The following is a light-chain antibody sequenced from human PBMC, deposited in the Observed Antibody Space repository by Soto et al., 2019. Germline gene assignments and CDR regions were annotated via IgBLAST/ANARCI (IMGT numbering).Light chain of an antibody. Sequence: DIQMTQSPSSLSASVGDRVTITCRASQGISNYLAWYQQKPGKVPKLLIYAASTLQSRVPSRFSGSGSGTDFTLIISRLQTEDVENYYCQKYNSAPPTFGQGTKVEIK. CDR2: AAS. V-gene: IGKV1-27*01. CDR1: QGISNY. CDR3: QKYNSAPPT. J-gene: IGKJ1*01.